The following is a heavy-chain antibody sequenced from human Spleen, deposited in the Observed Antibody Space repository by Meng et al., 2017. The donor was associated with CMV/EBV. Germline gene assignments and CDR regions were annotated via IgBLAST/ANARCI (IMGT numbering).Heavy chain of an antibody. V-gene: IGHV3-7*01. J-gene: IGHJ4*02. CDR2: IKEDGSEK. CDR3: AKEVESDYFDY. Sequence: GGSLRLSCAASGFTFNKFWMTWVRQAPGKGLEWVANIKEDGSEKNYVDSVKGRFTISRENAKNSRYLQMNSLRAEDTAVYYCAKEVESDYFDYWGQGTLVTVSS. CDR1: GFTFNKFW.